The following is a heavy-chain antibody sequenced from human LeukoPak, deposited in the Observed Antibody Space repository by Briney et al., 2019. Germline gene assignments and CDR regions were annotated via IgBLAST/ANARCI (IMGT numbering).Heavy chain of an antibody. CDR2: YHNGNS. Sequence: PSETLPLTCIVSGVSIRSDTYYWGWIRQPPGKGLEWIGNYHNGNSYYNPSLKSRVTISEDTSGNQFSLRVTSVTAADTAVYYCARLWDSTGLYFYYYMDVWGEGTTVTVSS. CDR1: GVSIRSDTYY. V-gene: IGHV4-39*01. J-gene: IGHJ6*03. D-gene: IGHD6-25*01. CDR3: ARLWDSTGLYFYYYMDV.